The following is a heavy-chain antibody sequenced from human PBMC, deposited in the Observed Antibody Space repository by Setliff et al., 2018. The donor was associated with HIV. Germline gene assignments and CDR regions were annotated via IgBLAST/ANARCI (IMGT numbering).Heavy chain of an antibody. J-gene: IGHJ4*02. CDR3: AKDQSSYFGSGSYPHY. CDR2: ISGSGSTT. V-gene: IGHV3-23*01. CDR1: GFTFINYA. D-gene: IGHD3-10*01. Sequence: PGGSLRLSCAASGFTFINYAMNWVRQAPGKGLEWVSAISGSGSTTYYADSVKGRFTISRDNSKNTLYLQMNSLRAEDTAVYYCAKDQSSYFGSGSYPHYWGQGTLVTVSS.